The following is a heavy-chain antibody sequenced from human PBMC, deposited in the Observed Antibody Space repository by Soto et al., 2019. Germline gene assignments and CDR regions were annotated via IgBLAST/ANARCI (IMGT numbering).Heavy chain of an antibody. Sequence: SETLSLTCAVSGGSFSGYIWTWIRQTPGKWLQWIGQINHSGSSIYNPSLKNRVTISTMSNNKFSLELSSVTAADTAVYYCTRGLFSGSSYSGSWYYFDSWGQGTMVTVSS. J-gene: IGHJ4*02. D-gene: IGHD1-26*01. CDR1: GGSFSGYI. CDR3: TRGLFSGSSYSGSWYYFDS. V-gene: IGHV4-34*01. CDR2: INHSGSS.